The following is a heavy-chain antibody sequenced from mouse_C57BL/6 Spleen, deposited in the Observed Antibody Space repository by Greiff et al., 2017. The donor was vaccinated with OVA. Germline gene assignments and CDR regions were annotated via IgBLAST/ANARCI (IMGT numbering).Heavy chain of an antibody. J-gene: IGHJ4*01. V-gene: IGHV5-4*01. Sequence: EVKLVESGGGLVKPGGSLKLSCAASGFTFSSYAMSWVRQTPEQRLEWVATISDGGSYTYYQDNVKGRFTISRDNAKNNLYLQMSQLKSEDTAMYYCARELYYSNWDYYAMDYWGQGTSVTVSS. CDR3: ARELYYSNWDYYAMDY. CDR1: GFTFSSYA. CDR2: ISDGGSYT. D-gene: IGHD2-5*01.